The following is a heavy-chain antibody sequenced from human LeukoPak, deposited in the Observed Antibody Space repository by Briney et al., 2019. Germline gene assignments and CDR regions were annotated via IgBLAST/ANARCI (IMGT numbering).Heavy chain of an antibody. Sequence: VASVKVSCKASGYTFTRYGISWVRQAPGQGLEWMGWISTDNGNTHYAQKLQGRVTMTTDTSTSTAYMELRSLRSDDTAVYYCASEIYGSRGRPFDPWGQGTLVTVSS. D-gene: IGHD3-10*01. CDR1: GYTFTRYG. V-gene: IGHV1-18*01. J-gene: IGHJ5*02. CDR2: ISTDNGNT. CDR3: ASEIYGSRGRPFDP.